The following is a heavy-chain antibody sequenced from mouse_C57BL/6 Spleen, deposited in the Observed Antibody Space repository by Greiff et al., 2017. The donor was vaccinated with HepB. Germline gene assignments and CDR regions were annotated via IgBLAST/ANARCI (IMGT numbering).Heavy chain of an antibody. CDR3: AREDYDGRGYFDV. CDR2: IYPGSGNT. V-gene: IGHV1-76*01. CDR1: GYTFTDYY. D-gene: IGHD2-4*01. Sequence: VQLQQSGAELVRPGASVKLSCKASGYTFTDYYINWVKQRPGQGLEWIARIYPGSGNTYYNEKFKGKATLTAEKSSSTAYMQLSSLTSEVTAVYFCAREDYDGRGYFDVWGKGTTVTVSS. J-gene: IGHJ1*03.